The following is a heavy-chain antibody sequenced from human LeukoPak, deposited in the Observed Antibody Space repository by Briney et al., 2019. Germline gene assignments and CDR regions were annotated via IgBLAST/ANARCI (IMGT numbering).Heavy chain of an antibody. J-gene: IGHJ3*02. Sequence: ASVKVSCKASGYTFTGYYMHWVRQAPGQRLGWMGWINPNSGNTGYAQKFQGRVTITRNTSISTAYMELSSLRSEDTAVYYCARISSGHDAFDIWGQGTMVTVSS. D-gene: IGHD6-19*01. V-gene: IGHV1-8*03. CDR3: ARISSGHDAFDI. CDR2: INPNSGNT. CDR1: GYTFTGYY.